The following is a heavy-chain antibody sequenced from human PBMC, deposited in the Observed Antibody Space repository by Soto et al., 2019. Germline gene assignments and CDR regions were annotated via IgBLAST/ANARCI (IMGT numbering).Heavy chain of an antibody. V-gene: IGHV1-69*01. J-gene: IGHJ6*02. CDR2: VIPIFGTA. CDR1: GGTFSSYA. CDR3: ARDIHSSSSYHYYGMDV. D-gene: IGHD6-13*01. Sequence: QVQRVQSGAEVKKPGSSVKVSCKASGGTFSSYAISWVRQAPGQGLEWMGGVIPIFGTANYAQKFQGRVTITADESTSTAYMELSSLRSEDTAVYYCARDIHSSSSYHYYGMDVWGQGTTVTVSS.